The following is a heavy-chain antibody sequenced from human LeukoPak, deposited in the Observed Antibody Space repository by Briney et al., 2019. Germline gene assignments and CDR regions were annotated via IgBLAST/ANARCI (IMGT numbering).Heavy chain of an antibody. CDR1: GGSFSGYY. J-gene: IGHJ4*02. Sequence: SETLSLTCAVYGGSFSGYYWSWIRQPPRKGLEWIGEINHSGSTNYNPSLKSRVTISVDTSKNQFSLKLSSVTAPDTAVYYCARGPYYSSSWYGDFDYWGQGTLVTVSS. CDR3: ARGPYYSSSWYGDFDY. D-gene: IGHD6-13*01. CDR2: INHSGST. V-gene: IGHV4-34*01.